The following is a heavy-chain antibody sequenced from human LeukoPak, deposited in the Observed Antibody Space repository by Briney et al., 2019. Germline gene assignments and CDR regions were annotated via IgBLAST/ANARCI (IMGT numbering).Heavy chain of an antibody. J-gene: IGHJ4*02. CDR2: ISYDGTNK. CDR1: GFTFSNYA. V-gene: IGHV3-30*04. D-gene: IGHD3-10*01. CDR3: AKPRDYYGPFAY. Sequence: AGGSLRLSCAASGFTFSNYAIHWVRQAPGRGLEWVSVISYDGTNKYYADSVKGRFTISRDNSKNTLYLQMNSLRAEDTAVYYCAKPRDYYGPFAYWGQGTLVTVSS.